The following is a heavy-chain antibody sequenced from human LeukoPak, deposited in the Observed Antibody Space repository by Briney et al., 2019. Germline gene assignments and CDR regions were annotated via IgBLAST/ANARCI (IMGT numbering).Heavy chain of an antibody. D-gene: IGHD3-10*01. J-gene: IGHJ5*02. CDR1: GFTFSSYW. CDR2: IKQDGSEK. V-gene: IGHV3-7*01. Sequence: GGSLRLSCAASGFTFSSYWMSWVRQAPGKGLEWVANIKQDGSEKYYVDSVKGRFTISRDNAKNSLYLQMNSLRAEDTAVYYCARDLWFGELSPFDPWGQGTLVTVSS. CDR3: ARDLWFGELSPFDP.